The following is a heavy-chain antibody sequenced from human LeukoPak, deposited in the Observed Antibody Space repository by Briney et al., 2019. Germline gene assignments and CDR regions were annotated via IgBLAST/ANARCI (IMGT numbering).Heavy chain of an antibody. D-gene: IGHD6-13*01. CDR1: GFTFSSYW. V-gene: IGHV3-7*01. CDR3: ARKGYSSSWYSKFDY. J-gene: IGHJ4*02. CDR2: IKQDGSEK. Sequence: PGGCLRLSCAASGFTFSSYWMSWDRQAPGKGLEWEANIKQDGSEKYYVDSVKGRFTISRDNAKNSLYLQMNSLRAEDTAVYYCARKGYSSSWYSKFDYWGQGTLVTVSS.